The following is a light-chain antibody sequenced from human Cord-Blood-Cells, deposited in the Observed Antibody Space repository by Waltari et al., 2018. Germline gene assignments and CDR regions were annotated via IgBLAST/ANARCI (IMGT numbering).Light chain of an antibody. CDR3: SSYTSSSTWG. Sequence: QSALTQPASVSGSPGQSITISCTGTSSDVGGSNYVSWYQQHPGKAPKLMIYDVSNRPAGVSDRFSGSKSGNTASLTISGLQAEDEADYYCSSYTSSSTWGFGGGTKLTVL. CDR2: DVS. V-gene: IGLV2-14*03. CDR1: SSDVGGSNY. J-gene: IGLJ3*02.